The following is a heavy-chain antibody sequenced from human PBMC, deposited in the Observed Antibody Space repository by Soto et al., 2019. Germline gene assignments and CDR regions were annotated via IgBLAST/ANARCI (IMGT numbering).Heavy chain of an antibody. J-gene: IGHJ4*02. CDR3: ARGGYGSDFDY. V-gene: IGHV4-59*01. Sequence: QAQLQESGPGLVKPSETLSLTCTVSGGSISSYYWSWIRQPPGKGLEWIGYIYYSGSTNYNPSLKSRVTISVDTSKNQFSLKLSSVTAADTAVYYCARGGYGSDFDYWGQGTLVTVSS. CDR2: IYYSGST. D-gene: IGHD3-10*01. CDR1: GGSISSYY.